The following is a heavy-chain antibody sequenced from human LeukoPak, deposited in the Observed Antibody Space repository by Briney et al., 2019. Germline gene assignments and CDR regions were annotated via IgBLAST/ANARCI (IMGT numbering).Heavy chain of an antibody. J-gene: IGHJ4*02. CDR3: ARVNRHDPSRHTCIDY. Sequence: PGGSLRLSCAASRFTFSSSWMHWVRQAPGKGLEWISLISSSSTYISYADSVKGRFIVSRDNAKNSLSLRIYSLRAEDTAVYYCARVNRHDPSRHTCIDYWGQGTLVTVSS. CDR1: RFTFSSSW. V-gene: IGHV3-21*01. CDR2: ISSSSTYI. D-gene: IGHD1-1*01.